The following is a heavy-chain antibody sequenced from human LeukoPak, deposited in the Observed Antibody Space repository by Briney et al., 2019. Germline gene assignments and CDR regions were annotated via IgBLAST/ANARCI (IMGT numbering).Heavy chain of an antibody. D-gene: IGHD3-10*01. Sequence: GGSLRLSCAASGFSVSSNYMSWVRQAPGKGLEWVSVIYSGGSTYYADSVKGRFTISRDNSKNTLYLQMNSLRAEDTAVYYCARVSGSGSYYGDYWGQGTLVTVSS. J-gene: IGHJ4*02. V-gene: IGHV3-66*01. CDR3: ARVSGSGSYYGDY. CDR1: GFSVSSNY. CDR2: IYSGGST.